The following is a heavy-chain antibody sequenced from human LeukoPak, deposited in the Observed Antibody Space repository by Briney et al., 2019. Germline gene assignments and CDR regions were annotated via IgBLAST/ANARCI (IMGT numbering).Heavy chain of an antibody. CDR3: TTDKFRAFDI. CDR2: IKSKTDGGTI. CDR1: GFSFSNAW. V-gene: IGHV3-15*01. J-gene: IGHJ3*02. Sequence: GGSLRLSCEASGFSFSNAWMSWVRQAPGKGLEWVGRIKSKTDGGTIDYAAPVKGTFTISGDDSKNTVYLEMNSLKTEDTAVYYCTTDKFRAFDIWGQGTMVTVSS.